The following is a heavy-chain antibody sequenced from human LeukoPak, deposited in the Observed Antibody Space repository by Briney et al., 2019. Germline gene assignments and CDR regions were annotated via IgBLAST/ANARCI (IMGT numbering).Heavy chain of an antibody. J-gene: IGHJ3*02. CDR2: IYYSGST. Sequence: SETLSLTCTVSGGSISSYYWSWIRQPPGKGLEWIGYIYYSGSTNHNPSLKSRVTISVDTSKNQFSLKLSSVTAADTAVYYCAREGNNHYYHSDAFDIWGQGTMVTVSS. CDR3: AREGNNHYYHSDAFDI. V-gene: IGHV4-59*01. CDR1: GGSISSYY. D-gene: IGHD3-22*01.